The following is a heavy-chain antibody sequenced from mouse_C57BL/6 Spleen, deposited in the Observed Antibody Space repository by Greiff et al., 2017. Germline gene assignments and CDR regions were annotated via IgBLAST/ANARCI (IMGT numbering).Heavy chain of an antibody. V-gene: IGHV1-64*01. CDR2: IHPNSGST. Sequence: QVQLQQPGAALVKPGASVKLSCKASGYTFTSYWMHWVKQRPRHGLEWIGMIHPNSGSTNYNEKFKSKATLTVDNSSSTAYMQLSSLTSEDSAVYYCARDSAYWGQGTLVTVSA. CDR1: GYTFTSYW. J-gene: IGHJ3*01. CDR3: ARDSAY.